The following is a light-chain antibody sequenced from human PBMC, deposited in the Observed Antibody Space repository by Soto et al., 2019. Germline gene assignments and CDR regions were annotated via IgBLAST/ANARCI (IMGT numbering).Light chain of an antibody. CDR1: QSIKTW. J-gene: IGKJ1*01. CDR2: DVS. CDR3: QQYNDYSWT. V-gene: IGKV1-5*01. Sequence: DIQMTQSPSTLSASVVDRVTLTCLASQSIKTWLAWYQQKPGRAPKLLIYDVSTLESGVPSRFIGSGFGTEFTLTISSLQPDDFATYYCQQYNDYSWTFGQGTKVDIK.